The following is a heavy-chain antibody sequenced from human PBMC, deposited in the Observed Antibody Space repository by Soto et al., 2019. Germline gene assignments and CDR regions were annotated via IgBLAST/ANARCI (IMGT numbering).Heavy chain of an antibody. V-gene: IGHV4-59*08. J-gene: IGHJ4*02. D-gene: IGHD1-26*01. Sequence: QVQLQESGPGLVKPSETLSLTCTVSGGSISSYYWSWIRQPPGKGLEWIGYIYYSGRTNYNPSLKSLVTISVDPSKNQFSLKLSSVTAADTAVYYCARNREWELPYFDYWGQGTLVTVSS. CDR1: GGSISSYY. CDR2: IYYSGRT. CDR3: ARNREWELPYFDY.